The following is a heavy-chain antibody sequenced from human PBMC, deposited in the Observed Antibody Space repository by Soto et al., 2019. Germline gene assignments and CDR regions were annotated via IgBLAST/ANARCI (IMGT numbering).Heavy chain of an antibody. V-gene: IGHV3-23*01. D-gene: IGHD6-13*01. CDR1: VFTFINYA. Sequence: HPGWSLRLSCASSVFTFINYAMGWVRQAPGKGLEWVSAISGSGGSTYYADSVKGRFTICRDNSKNTLYLQMNSLRAEDTAVYYCAKDRSMEITAGGTGDNWFDPWGQGTLVTVSS. CDR3: AKDRSMEITAGGTGDNWFDP. J-gene: IGHJ5*02. CDR2: ISGSGGST.